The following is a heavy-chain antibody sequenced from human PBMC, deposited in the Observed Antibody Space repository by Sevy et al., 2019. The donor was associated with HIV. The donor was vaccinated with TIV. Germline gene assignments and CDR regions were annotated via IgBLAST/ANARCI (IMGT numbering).Heavy chain of an antibody. CDR1: GFTFDDYG. CDR3: VKGGSSGYYPYTFDI. J-gene: IGHJ3*02. D-gene: IGHD6-25*01. V-gene: IGHV3-9*03. CDR2: ISWNGGSA. Sequence: GGSLRLSCVASGFTFDDYGMHWVRQPPGKGLEWVSGISWNGGSAGYADSVKGRITISRDNAKNSLYLEMNSLRAEDMALYYCVKGGSSGYYPYTFDIWDQGTKVTVSS.